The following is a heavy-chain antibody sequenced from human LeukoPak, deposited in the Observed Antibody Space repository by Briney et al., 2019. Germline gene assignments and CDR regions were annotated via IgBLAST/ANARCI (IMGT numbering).Heavy chain of an antibody. CDR1: GGTFSSYA. CDR2: IIPIFGTA. CDR3: ARFPGEHKLAAASS. Sequence: SVKVSCKASGGTFSSYAISWVRQAPGQGLEWMGRIIPIFGTANYAQKFQGRVTITTDESTSTAYMELSSLRSEDTAVYYCARFPGEHKLAAASSWGQGTLVTVSS. V-gene: IGHV1-69*05. J-gene: IGHJ5*02. D-gene: IGHD6-13*01.